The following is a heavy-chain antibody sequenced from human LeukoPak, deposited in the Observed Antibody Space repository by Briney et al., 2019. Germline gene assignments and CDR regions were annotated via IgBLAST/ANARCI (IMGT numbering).Heavy chain of an antibody. D-gene: IGHD4-23*01. CDR2: INPNSGET. V-gene: IGHV1-2*02. CDR3: ATGGGRLRRSEWFDP. CDR1: GYTFTGYY. Sequence: ASVKVSCKASGYTFTGYYMHWVRQAPGQGLEWMGWINPNSGETIYAQKFQGRVTMTEDTSTDTAYMELSSLRSEDTAVYYCATGGGRLRRSEWFDPWGQGTLVTVSS. J-gene: IGHJ5*02.